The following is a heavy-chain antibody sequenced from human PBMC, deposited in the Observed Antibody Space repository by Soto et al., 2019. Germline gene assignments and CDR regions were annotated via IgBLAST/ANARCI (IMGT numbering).Heavy chain of an antibody. CDR3: ARRLTGTRGDNWFDP. V-gene: IGHV4-30-4*01. J-gene: IGHJ5*02. D-gene: IGHD2-2*01. CDR1: GGSISSADYY. Sequence: QVQLQESGPGRVKPLQTLSLTCTVSGGSISSADYYWTWIRQSPGKGLEWIGFIYHSGSSHYNPSLESRVTFSVDTSKNQLSLILSSVTAADTAVYFCARRLTGTRGDNWFDPWGQGTVVTVSS. CDR2: IYHSGSS.